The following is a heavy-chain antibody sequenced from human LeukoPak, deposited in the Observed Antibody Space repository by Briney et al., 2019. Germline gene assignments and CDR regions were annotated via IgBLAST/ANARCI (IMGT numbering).Heavy chain of an antibody. V-gene: IGHV1-2*02. CDR1: GYTFTGYY. D-gene: IGHD2-21*02. Sequence: ASVKVSCKASGYTFTGYYMHWMRQAPGQGLEWMGWINPNSGGTNYAQKFQGRVTMARDTSISTAYMELSRLRSDDTAVYYCARVGGDSDYMDVWGKGTTVTVSS. J-gene: IGHJ6*03. CDR2: INPNSGGT. CDR3: ARVGGDSDYMDV.